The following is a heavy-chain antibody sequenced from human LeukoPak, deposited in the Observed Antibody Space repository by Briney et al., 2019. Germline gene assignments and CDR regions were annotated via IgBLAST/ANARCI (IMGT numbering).Heavy chain of an antibody. CDR3: ARVRCSSTSCLHYMDV. J-gene: IGHJ6*03. CDR1: GGSFSGYY. V-gene: IGHV4-34*01. Sequence: SETLSLTCAVYGGSFSGYYWSWIRQPPGKGLEWIGEINHSGSTNYNPSLKSRVTISADTSKNQFSLKLSSVTAADTAVYYCARVRCSSTSCLHYMDVWGKGTTVTVSS. D-gene: IGHD2-2*01. CDR2: INHSGST.